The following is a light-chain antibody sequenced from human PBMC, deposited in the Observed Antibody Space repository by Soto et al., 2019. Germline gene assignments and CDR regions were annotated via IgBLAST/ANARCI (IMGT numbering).Light chain of an antibody. V-gene: IGLV1-40*01. CDR2: GNS. CDR1: SSDIGASKD. CDR3: QSYDSSLSRGV. J-gene: IGLJ3*02. Sequence: QSVLTQPPSVSGAPGQTVTISCTGSSSDIGASKDVPWYQQLPGTAPKLLIFGNSNRPSGVPDRFSGSKSGTSASLAITGLQAEDEADYYCQSYDSSLSRGVFGGGTKLTVL.